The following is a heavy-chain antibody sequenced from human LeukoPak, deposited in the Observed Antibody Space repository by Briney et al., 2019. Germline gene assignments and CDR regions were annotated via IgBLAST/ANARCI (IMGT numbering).Heavy chain of an antibody. D-gene: IGHD1-26*01. J-gene: IGHJ3*02. Sequence: GGSLRLSCAASGFTFSDYAMHWVRQAPGRGPEYVSAIRSSGDNTYYADSVKGRSTISRDNSKNTLYLQMGSLRAEDMAVYYCARVGSWDAYDIWGQGTMVTVSS. CDR2: IRSSGDNT. V-gene: IGHV3-64*02. CDR1: GFTFSDYA. CDR3: ARVGSWDAYDI.